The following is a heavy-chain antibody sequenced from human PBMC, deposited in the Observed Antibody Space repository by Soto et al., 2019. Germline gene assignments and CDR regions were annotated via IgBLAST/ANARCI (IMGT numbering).Heavy chain of an antibody. D-gene: IGHD6-19*01. CDR2: MNPNSGNT. J-gene: IGHJ4*02. Sequence: GASVKVSCKASGYTFTSYDINWVRQATGQGLEWMGWMNPNSGNTGYAQKFQGRVTMTRNTSISTAYMELSSLRSEDTAVYYCARGSGIAVAGTDYFDCWGQGTLVTVSS. V-gene: IGHV1-8*01. CDR3: ARGSGIAVAGTDYFDC. CDR1: GYTFTSYD.